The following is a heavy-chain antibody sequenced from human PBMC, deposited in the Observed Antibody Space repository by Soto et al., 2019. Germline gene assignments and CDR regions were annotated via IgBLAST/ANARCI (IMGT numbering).Heavy chain of an antibody. CDR3: ARRVYYYGSGSLNYYYGMDV. J-gene: IGHJ6*02. CDR2: IKQDGSEK. V-gene: IGHV3-7*01. Sequence: SCAASGFTFSSYWMSWVRQAPGKGLEWVANIKQDGSEKYYVDSVKGRFTISRDNAKNSLYLQMNSLRAEDTAVYYCARRVYYYGSGSLNYYYGMDVWGQGTTVTVSS. D-gene: IGHD3-10*01. CDR1: GFTFSSYW.